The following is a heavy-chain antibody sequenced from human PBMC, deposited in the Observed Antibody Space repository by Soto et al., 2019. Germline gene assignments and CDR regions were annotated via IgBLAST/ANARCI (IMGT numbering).Heavy chain of an antibody. CDR2: ISGSGGST. CDR1: GFTFSSYA. Sequence: EVQLLESGGGLVQPGGSLRLSCAASGFTFSSYAMSWVRQAPGKGLEWVSAISGSGGSTYYADSVKGRFTISRDNSKNTLYLQMNSLRAADTAVYYCAKDPRDIVVVVAAWALDYWGQGTLVTVSS. V-gene: IGHV3-23*01. D-gene: IGHD2-15*01. CDR3: AKDPRDIVVVVAAWALDY. J-gene: IGHJ4*02.